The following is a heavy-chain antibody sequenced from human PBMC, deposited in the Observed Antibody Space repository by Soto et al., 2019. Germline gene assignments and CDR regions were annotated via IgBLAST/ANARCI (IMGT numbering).Heavy chain of an antibody. CDR3: ASDHAYYDILTGYGGMDV. CDR2: IYYSGST. D-gene: IGHD3-9*01. Sequence: QVQLQESGPGLVKPSQTLSLTCTVSGGSISSGGYYWSWIRQHPGKGLEWIGYIYYSGSTYYNPSVNSRVTISVDTSKNQFSLTLSSVTAADTAVYYCASDHAYYDILTGYGGMDVWGQVTTVTVSS. V-gene: IGHV4-31*03. J-gene: IGHJ6*02. CDR1: GGSISSGGYY.